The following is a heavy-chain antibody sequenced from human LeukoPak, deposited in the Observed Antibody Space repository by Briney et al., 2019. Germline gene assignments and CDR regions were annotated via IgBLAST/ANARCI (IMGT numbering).Heavy chain of an antibody. CDR2: IYYSGTT. J-gene: IGHJ6*02. V-gene: IGHV4-59*01. CDR3: AREDPRTKVPEGMDV. CDR1: GGSISHYY. D-gene: IGHD4/OR15-4a*01. Sequence: SETLSLTCTVSGGSISHYYWSWIRQPPGKGLEWIGYIYYSGTTNYNPSLKSRVTISVDTSKNQFSLKLNSVTAADTAVYYCAREDPRTKVPEGMDVWGQGTTVTVSS.